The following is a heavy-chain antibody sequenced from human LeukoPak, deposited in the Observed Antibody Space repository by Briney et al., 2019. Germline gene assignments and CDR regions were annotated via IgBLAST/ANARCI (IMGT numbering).Heavy chain of an antibody. D-gene: IGHD3-10*01. CDR2: IYYSGST. CDR3: AREVSGSGTTRNGFDP. CDR1: GGSISSSSYY. J-gene: IGHJ5*02. V-gene: IGHV4-61*01. Sequence: SETLSLTCTVSGGSISSSSYYWSWIRQPPGKGLEWIGYIYYSGSTNYNPSLKSRVTISVDTSKNQFSLKLSSVTAADTAVYYCAREVSGSGTTRNGFDPWGQGTLVTVSS.